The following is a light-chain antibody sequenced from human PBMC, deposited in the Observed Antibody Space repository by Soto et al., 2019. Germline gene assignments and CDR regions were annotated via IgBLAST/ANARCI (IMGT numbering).Light chain of an antibody. V-gene: IGKV3-20*01. CDR3: QHYITSPPRYS. CDR1: QSVSSRY. Sequence: ETVLTQSPGTLSLSPGERATLSCRASQSVSSRYLAWYQHKPGQAPRLLIYGASSRATGIPDRFSGSGSGTEFTLTISRLAPEDVAVYYCQHYITSPPRYSFGQGTKLE. J-gene: IGKJ2*03. CDR2: GAS.